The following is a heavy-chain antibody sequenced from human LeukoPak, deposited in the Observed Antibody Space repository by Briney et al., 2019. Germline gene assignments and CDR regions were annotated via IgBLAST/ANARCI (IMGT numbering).Heavy chain of an antibody. CDR3: ARDSIQTRYSWNDEGRKNWFDP. V-gene: IGHV1-46*01. CDR2: INPSDGST. Sequence: GASVKVSCKASGFTFIGYYVQWVRQAPGQGLEWMGIINPSDGSTKYAQKLQGRVTMTGDTSTSTVYMELSSLRSEDTAVYYCARDSIQTRYSWNDEGRKNWFDPWGQGTLVTVSS. CDR1: GFTFIGYY. D-gene: IGHD1-1*01. J-gene: IGHJ5*02.